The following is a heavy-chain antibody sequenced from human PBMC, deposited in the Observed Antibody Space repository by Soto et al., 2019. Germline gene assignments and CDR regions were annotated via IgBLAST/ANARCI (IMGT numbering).Heavy chain of an antibody. D-gene: IGHD3-10*01. Sequence: SETLSLTCAVHGGSFSGYYWSWIRQPPGKGLEWIGEINHSGSTNYNPSLKSRVTISVDTSKNQFSLKLSSVTAADTAVYYCARGTRYYGSGSLPPYNWFDPWGQGTLVTVSS. V-gene: IGHV4-34*01. CDR1: GGSFSGYY. CDR3: ARGTRYYGSGSLPPYNWFDP. J-gene: IGHJ5*02. CDR2: INHSGST.